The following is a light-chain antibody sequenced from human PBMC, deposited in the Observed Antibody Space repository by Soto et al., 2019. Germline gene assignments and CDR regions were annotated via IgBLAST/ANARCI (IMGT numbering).Light chain of an antibody. J-gene: IGLJ1*01. Sequence: QSVLTQPPSVSAAPGQKVTISCSGSSSNIGGNSVSWYQQLPGTAPKLLLYDSNKRPSGIPARFSGSKSGTSATLGITGLQTGDEADYYCNSYVAGSNVFGTGTKVTVL. CDR3: NSYVAGSNV. V-gene: IGLV1-51*01. CDR2: DSN. CDR1: SSNIGGNS.